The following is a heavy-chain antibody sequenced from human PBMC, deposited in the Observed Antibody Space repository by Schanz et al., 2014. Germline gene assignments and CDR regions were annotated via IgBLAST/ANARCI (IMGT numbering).Heavy chain of an antibody. CDR1: GFTFSSHA. Sequence: QVQLVESGGGVVQPGRSLRLSCAASGFTFSSHAMHWVRQAPGKGLEWGAVISHDGSKKYYADSVKGRFTISRDNSRNTLYLQMNSLRAEDTAVYYCARELPSYFDFWNGSQNAFDSWGQGTLVTVSS. V-gene: IGHV3-30*16. D-gene: IGHD3-3*01. CDR2: ISHDGSKK. J-gene: IGHJ4*02. CDR3: ARELPSYFDFWNGSQNAFDS.